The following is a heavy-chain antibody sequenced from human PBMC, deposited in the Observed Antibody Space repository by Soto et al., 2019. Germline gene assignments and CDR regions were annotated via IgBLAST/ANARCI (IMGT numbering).Heavy chain of an antibody. D-gene: IGHD6-13*01. CDR2: IYYSGST. J-gene: IGHJ5*02. CDR1: GGSISSSSYY. Sequence: SETLSLTCTVSGGSISSSSYYWGWIRQPPGKGLEWIGSIYYSGSTYYNPSLKSRVTISVDTSKNQFSLKLSSVTAADTAVYYCARHPLCIAAAGAAVCWFDPWGQGTLVTVSS. V-gene: IGHV4-39*01. CDR3: ARHPLCIAAAGAAVCWFDP.